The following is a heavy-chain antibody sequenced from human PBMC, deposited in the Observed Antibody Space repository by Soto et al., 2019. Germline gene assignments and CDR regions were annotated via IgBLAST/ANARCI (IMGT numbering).Heavy chain of an antibody. Sequence: QVQLVQSGAEVKKPGASVKVSCKASGYTFTGYYMHWVRQAPGQGLEWMGWINPNSGGTNYAQKFQGRVTMTRDTSISTADMELSRLRSDDTAVYYCARGNRRYCSGGSCYTVDYWGQGTLVTVSS. D-gene: IGHD2-15*01. CDR2: INPNSGGT. CDR1: GYTFTGYY. CDR3: ARGNRRYCSGGSCYTVDY. V-gene: IGHV1-2*02. J-gene: IGHJ4*02.